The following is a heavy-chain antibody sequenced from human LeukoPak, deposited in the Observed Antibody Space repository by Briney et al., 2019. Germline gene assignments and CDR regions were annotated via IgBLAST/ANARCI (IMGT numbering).Heavy chain of an antibody. J-gene: IGHJ4*02. Sequence: GGSLRLSCEASAFTFRSYAMHLLRQAPGQGLEWVAVIASDGKDKHLADSVKGRFAISRDNSRNTLYLQMNSLTAEDTAVYYCVKDGAKPAAGYYFDYWGQGTPVTVSS. CDR3: VKDGAKPAAGYYFDY. CDR1: AFTFRSYA. CDR2: IASDGKDK. V-gene: IGHV3-30*18. D-gene: IGHD6-13*01.